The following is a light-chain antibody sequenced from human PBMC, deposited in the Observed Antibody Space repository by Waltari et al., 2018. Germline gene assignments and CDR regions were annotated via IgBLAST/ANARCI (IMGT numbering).Light chain of an antibody. CDR1: QDISNW. Sequence: DIRMTQSPSSLSASIGDTVILTCRASQDISNWLAWYQQRPGKAPNLLIYRASNLEAGVPSRFSGSGSGTDFTLTISGLQPEDIATYFCQQLDFSPYTFGQGTKVEI. CDR3: QQLDFSPYT. J-gene: IGKJ2*01. CDR2: RAS. V-gene: IGKV1-33*01.